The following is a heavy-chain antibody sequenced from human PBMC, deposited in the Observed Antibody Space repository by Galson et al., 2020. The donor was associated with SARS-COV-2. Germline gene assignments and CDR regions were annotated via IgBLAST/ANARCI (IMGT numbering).Heavy chain of an antibody. V-gene: IGHV4-34*12. CDR2: IISSGST. Sequence: SETLSLTCPVYGRSSSGNYWSWIRQPPEKGREWIGEIISSGSTNYNPTLMSRFTIPVDTSKNHFSLKLSSVTAADTAVYYCAREENFFLVVTATRMCYFDYWGRGTLATVSS. CDR3: AREENFFLVVTATRMCYFDY. D-gene: IGHD2-21*02. J-gene: IGHJ4*02. CDR1: GRSSSGNY.